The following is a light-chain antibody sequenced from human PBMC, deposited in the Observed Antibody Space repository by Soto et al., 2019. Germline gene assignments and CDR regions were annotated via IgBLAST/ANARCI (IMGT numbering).Light chain of an antibody. J-gene: IGLJ7*01. CDR2: SNN. Sequence: QSVLTQPPSASGTPGQRVTISCSGSSSNIGSKTVNWYQQVPGTAPKLLIYSNNQRPSGVPDRFSGSKSGTSASLAISGLPSEDEAEYYCAAWDDRLHGAVLGGGTQLTVL. V-gene: IGLV1-44*01. CDR1: SSNIGSKT. CDR3: AAWDDRLHGAV.